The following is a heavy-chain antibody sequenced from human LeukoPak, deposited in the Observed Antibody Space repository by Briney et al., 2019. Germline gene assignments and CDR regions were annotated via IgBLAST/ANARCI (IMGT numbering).Heavy chain of an antibody. CDR3: AKHSSSWHYFDY. Sequence: GGSLRLSCTVSGFTFSTYGMSWVRQAPGKGLEWVSAISGSGGGTYFADSVKGRFTISRDNSKNTLYLQMNSLRAEDTAVYYCAKHSSSWHYFDYWGQGTLVTVSS. D-gene: IGHD6-13*01. CDR1: GFTFSTYG. CDR2: ISGSGGGT. J-gene: IGHJ4*02. V-gene: IGHV3-23*01.